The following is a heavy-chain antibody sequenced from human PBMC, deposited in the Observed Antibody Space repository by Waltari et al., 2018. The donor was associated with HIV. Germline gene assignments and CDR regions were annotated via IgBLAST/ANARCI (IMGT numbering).Heavy chain of an antibody. V-gene: IGHV4-30-4*01. CDR1: GGSIISDDYY. J-gene: IGHJ4*02. CDR2: IFSRGTA. CDR3: ARGLRQRLSSYYFDY. Sequence: VQLQESGPGLVQPSQTLSLSCSVSGGSIISDDYYWTWIRQPPGKGLEWVGDIFSRGTANYNPSLKSGLTVSLDRSKNQFSLNLRSVTAADTAVFYCARGLRQRLSSYYFDYWGLGTLVAVSS.